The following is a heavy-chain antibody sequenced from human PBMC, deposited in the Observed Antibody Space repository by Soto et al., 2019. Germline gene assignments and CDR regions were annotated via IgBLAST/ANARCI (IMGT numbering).Heavy chain of an antibody. V-gene: IGHV4-31*03. J-gene: IGHJ5*02. CDR1: GAALNGGNYY. D-gene: IGHD2-21*01. CDR3: ARLRIATNTYKWFDP. Sequence: SETLSLTCSVSGAALNGGNYYWSWIRQVPGNGLEWIGHIYVTGAVDYNPSLRDRITISQDTSERQFSLNLRLVTAADTAVYYCARLRIATNTYKWFDPWGQGTLVT. CDR2: IYVTGAV.